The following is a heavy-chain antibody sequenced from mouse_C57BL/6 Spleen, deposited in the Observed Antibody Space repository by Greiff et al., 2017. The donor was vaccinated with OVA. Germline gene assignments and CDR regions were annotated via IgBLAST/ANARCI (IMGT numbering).Heavy chain of an antibody. CDR1: GYTFTDYY. CDR3: ARDDYDVDWFAY. V-gene: IGHV1-26*01. CDR2: INPNNGGT. D-gene: IGHD2-4*01. J-gene: IGHJ3*01. Sequence: VQLQQSGPELVKPGASVKISCKASGYTFTDYYMNWVKQSPGKSLEWIGDINPNNGGTSYNQKFKGKATLTVDKSSSTAYMELRSLTSEDSAVDYCARDDYDVDWFAYWGQGTLVTVSA.